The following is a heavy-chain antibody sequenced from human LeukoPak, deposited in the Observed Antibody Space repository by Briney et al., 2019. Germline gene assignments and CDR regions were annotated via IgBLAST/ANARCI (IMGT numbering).Heavy chain of an antibody. J-gene: IGHJ4*02. D-gene: IGHD6-13*01. CDR2: IYYSGGT. V-gene: IGHV4-39*01. Sequence: SETLSLTCTVSGGSISSSSYYWGWIRQPPGKGLEWLGSIYYSGGTYYNPSLKSRLTISVYTSKDQCSLKLSSVSTSDTAVYYCARHGWSCSWFDYWGQGTLVTVSS. CDR3: ARHGWSCSWFDY. CDR1: GGSISSSSYY.